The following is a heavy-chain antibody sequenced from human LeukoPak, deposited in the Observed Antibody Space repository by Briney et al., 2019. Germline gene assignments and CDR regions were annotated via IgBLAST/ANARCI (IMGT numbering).Heavy chain of an antibody. CDR3: ARETNTSDSSGYIRADVRRDDY. V-gene: IGHV3-21*01. Sequence: GGSLRLSCEASGFTFSSYSMNWVRQAPGKGLEWVSSISSSSIYIYYTDSVEGRFTISRDNAGNSLYLQMNSLRAEDTAVYYCARETNTSDSSGYIRADVRRDDYWGQGTLVTVSS. CDR1: GFTFSSYS. D-gene: IGHD3-22*01. CDR2: ISSSSIYI. J-gene: IGHJ4*02.